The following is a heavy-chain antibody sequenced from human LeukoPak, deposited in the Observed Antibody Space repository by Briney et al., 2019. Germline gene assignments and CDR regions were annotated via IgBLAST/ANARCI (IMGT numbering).Heavy chain of an antibody. CDR3: ARVEGYNWNYGPFLH. V-gene: IGHV4-59*01. CDR1: GGSISSYY. D-gene: IGHD1-7*01. CDR2: IYYSGST. Sequence: NASETLSLTCTVSGGSISSYYWSWIRQPPGKGLEWIGYIYYSGSTNYNPSLKSRVTISVDTSKNQFSLKLSSVTAADTAVYYCARVEGYNWNYGPFLHWGQGTLVTVSS. J-gene: IGHJ4*02.